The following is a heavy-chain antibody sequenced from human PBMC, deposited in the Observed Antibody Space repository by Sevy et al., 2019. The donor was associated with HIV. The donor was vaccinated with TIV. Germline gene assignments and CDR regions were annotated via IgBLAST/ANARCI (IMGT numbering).Heavy chain of an antibody. J-gene: IGHJ4*02. CDR2: ISGTSRYI. CDR1: GFTFSDYY. V-gene: IGHV3-11*06. CDR3: ARRSSSWDYFEY. Sequence: GGSLRLSCAASGFTFSDYYLSWIRQAPGKGLEWVSYISGTSRYINYADSLKGRFTISRDNAKNSLYRQMNSLKGEDTAVYYCARRSSSWDYFEYWGQGTLVTVSS. D-gene: IGHD6-13*01.